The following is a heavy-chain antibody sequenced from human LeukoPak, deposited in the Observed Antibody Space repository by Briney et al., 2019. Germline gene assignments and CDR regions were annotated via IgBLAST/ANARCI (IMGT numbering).Heavy chain of an antibody. V-gene: IGHV4-59*11. D-gene: IGHD3-9*01. Sequence: SETLSLTCTVSGGSISGHFWSWVRRPPGKGLENIGYIHSSGSTNYNPSFGSRVTVSLEMSKNQFSLTLTSVTAADTAVYYCARDPGDTDWYNFDFWGQGILVTVSS. CDR1: GGSISGHF. J-gene: IGHJ4*02. CDR2: IHSSGST. CDR3: ARDPGDTDWYNFDF.